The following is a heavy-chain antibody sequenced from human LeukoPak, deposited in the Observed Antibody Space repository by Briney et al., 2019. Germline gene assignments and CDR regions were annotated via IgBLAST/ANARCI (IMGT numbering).Heavy chain of an antibody. D-gene: IGHD3-9*01. CDR1: GGSFSGYY. Sequence: SETLSLTCAVYGGSFSGYYWSWIRQPPGKGLEWIGEINHSGSTNYNPSLKSRVTISVDTSKNQFSLKLSSVTAADTAVYYCASKYYDILTGYLYFDYWGQGTLVTVSS. V-gene: IGHV4-34*01. CDR3: ASKYYDILTGYLYFDY. J-gene: IGHJ4*02. CDR2: INHSGST.